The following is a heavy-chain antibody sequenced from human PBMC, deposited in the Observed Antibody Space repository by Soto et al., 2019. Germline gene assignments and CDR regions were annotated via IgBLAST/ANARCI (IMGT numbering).Heavy chain of an antibody. V-gene: IGHV3-30*18. CDR1: GFTFKTHA. Sequence: QVQLVESGGGVVQPGTSLRLSCAASGFTFKTHAMHWVRQAPGKGLEWMAVIAYDGNEKFYAASVKGRFSISSDNYKNALYLQINTLRNENTAVYYYEKDVGDYAPYYYGVGVWGQGTTVTDSS. CDR2: IAYDGNEK. CDR3: EKDVGDYAPYYYGVGV. J-gene: IGHJ6*02. D-gene: IGHD1-26*01.